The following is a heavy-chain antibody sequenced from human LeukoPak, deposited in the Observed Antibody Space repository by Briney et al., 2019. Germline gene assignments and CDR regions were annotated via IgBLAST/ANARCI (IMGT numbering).Heavy chain of an antibody. V-gene: IGHV4-34*01. J-gene: IGHJ4*02. CDR1: GGSFSGYY. CDR3: ASGSYSFYYFDY. Sequence: SETLSLTCAVYGGSFSGYYWSWIRQPPGKGLEWIGEINHSGSTIYNPSLKSRVTISLDTSKNQFSLKLSSVTAADTAVYYCASGSYSFYYFDYWGQGTLVTVSS. CDR2: INHSGST. D-gene: IGHD3-10*01.